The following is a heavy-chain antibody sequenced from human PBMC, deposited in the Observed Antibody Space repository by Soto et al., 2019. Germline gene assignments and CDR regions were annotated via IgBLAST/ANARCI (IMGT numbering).Heavy chain of an antibody. CDR3: ARKPSLTILLRASWFDP. CDR2: INHSGST. D-gene: IGHD3-9*01. CDR1: GGSFSGYY. Sequence: PSETLSLTCAVYGGSFSGYYWSWIRQPPGKGLEWIGEINHSGSTNYNPSLKSRVTISVDTSKNQFSLKLSSVTAADTAVYYCARKPSLTILLRASWFDPWGQGTLVTVSS. J-gene: IGHJ5*02. V-gene: IGHV4-34*01.